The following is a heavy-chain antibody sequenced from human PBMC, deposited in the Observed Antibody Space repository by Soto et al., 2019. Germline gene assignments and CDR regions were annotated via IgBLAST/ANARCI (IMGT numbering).Heavy chain of an antibody. CDR2: ISYDGSNK. J-gene: IGHJ4*02. CDR3: ARPYSSGWYGDLDY. CDR1: GFTFSSYA. V-gene: IGHV3-30-3*01. D-gene: IGHD6-19*01. Sequence: QVQLVESGGGVVQPGRSLRLSCTASGFTFSSYAMHWVRQAPGKGLEWVAVISYDGSNKYYADSVKGRLTITRDNSKNTVYLQLNSLRVEDTAVYYCARPYSSGWYGDLDYWGQGPLVTVSS.